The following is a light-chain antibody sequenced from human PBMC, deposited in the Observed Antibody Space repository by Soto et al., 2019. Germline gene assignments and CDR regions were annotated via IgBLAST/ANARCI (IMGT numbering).Light chain of an antibody. Sequence: QSALTQPASVSGSPGQSITISCTGTSSDVGGYNYVSWYQQHPGKAPKLMIYDVSNRPSGVSNRFSGSKSGNTASLTISGLQAEDEADYYCNSYTSSSTWVFGGGPKLTV. V-gene: IGLV2-14*01. J-gene: IGLJ3*02. CDR3: NSYTSSSTWV. CDR2: DVS. CDR1: SSDVGGYNY.